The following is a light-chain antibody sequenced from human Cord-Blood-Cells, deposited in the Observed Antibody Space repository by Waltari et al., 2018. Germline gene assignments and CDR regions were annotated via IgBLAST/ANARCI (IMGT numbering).Light chain of an antibody. CDR3: QQSYSTPGT. CDR2: AAS. CDR1: QSISSY. J-gene: IGKJ1*01. Sequence: DIQMTQSPSSLSASVGDRVTITCRARQSISSYLNWYQQKPGKAPKLLIYAASSLQSGVPSRFSGSGSETDFTITISSLQPEDFATYYCQQSYSTPGTFGQGTKVEIK. V-gene: IGKV1-39*01.